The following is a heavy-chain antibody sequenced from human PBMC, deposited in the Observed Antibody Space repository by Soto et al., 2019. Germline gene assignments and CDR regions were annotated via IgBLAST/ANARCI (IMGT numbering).Heavy chain of an antibody. CDR1: GFTFSSYG. V-gene: IGHV3-33*01. D-gene: IGHD3-16*01. CDR2: IWYDGSNK. Sequence: GGSLRLSCAASGFTFSSYGMHWVRQAPGKGLEWVAVIWYDGSNKYYADSVKGRFTISRDNSKNTLYLQMNSLRAEDTAVYYCARGQGGVREPPFDYWGQGTLVTVSS. J-gene: IGHJ4*02. CDR3: ARGQGGVREPPFDY.